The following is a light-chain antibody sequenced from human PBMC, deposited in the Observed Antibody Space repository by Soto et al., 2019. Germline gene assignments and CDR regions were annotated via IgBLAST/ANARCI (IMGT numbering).Light chain of an antibody. CDR3: QQYNKWPLFT. CDR2: GAS. CDR1: QSIGSN. V-gene: IGKV3-15*01. Sequence: ETVLTQSPATFSVSPGERATLSCRASQSIGSNLAWYQQRPGQPPRLLIYGASTRATGVPARFSGSGSGTEFTLTINRLQSEDFALYYCQQYNKWPLFTFGPGTKVDI. J-gene: IGKJ3*01.